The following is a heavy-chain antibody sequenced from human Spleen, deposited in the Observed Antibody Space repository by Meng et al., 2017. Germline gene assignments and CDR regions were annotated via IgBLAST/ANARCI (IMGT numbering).Heavy chain of an antibody. CDR3: AKHLRGSYYIHTFDI. D-gene: IGHD3-10*01. V-gene: IGHV3-23*01. CDR1: GFTFSSFA. Sequence: GESLKISCAASGFTFSSFAMNWVRQAPGKGLEWVSTISGSGGTTYYADSVKGRFTISRDNSKNTLDLKMNSLRAEDTAVYYCAKHLRGSYYIHTFDIWGQGTMVTVSS. CDR2: ISGSGGTT. J-gene: IGHJ3*02.